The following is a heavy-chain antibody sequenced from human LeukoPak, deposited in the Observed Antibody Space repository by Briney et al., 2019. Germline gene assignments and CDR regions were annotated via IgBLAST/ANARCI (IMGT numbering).Heavy chain of an antibody. CDR2: INRDGRST. CDR3: ALPLRDGDFYFDY. CDR1: GFXFSNYW. Sequence: GGSLRLSCGASGFXFSNYWIHWVRQAPGKGLVWVSRINRDGRSTNYADSVKGRFTISRDNAKNTVFLQMNSLRAEDTAVYYCALPLRDGDFYFDYWGQGALVTVSS. V-gene: IGHV3-74*01. D-gene: IGHD4-17*01. J-gene: IGHJ4*02.